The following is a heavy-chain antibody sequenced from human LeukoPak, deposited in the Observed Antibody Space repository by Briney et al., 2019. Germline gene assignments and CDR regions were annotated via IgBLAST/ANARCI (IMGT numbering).Heavy chain of an antibody. V-gene: IGHV3-23*01. CDR1: GFTFSDYY. CDR2: ISGSGGST. D-gene: IGHD3-22*01. CDR3: AKDRAYYYDSSGYYDY. Sequence: GGSLRLSCAASGFTFSDYYMSWIRQAPGKGLEWVSAISGSGGSTYYADSVKGRFTISRDNSKNTLYLQMNSLRAEDTAVYYCAKDRAYYYDSSGYYDYWGQGTLVTVSS. J-gene: IGHJ4*02.